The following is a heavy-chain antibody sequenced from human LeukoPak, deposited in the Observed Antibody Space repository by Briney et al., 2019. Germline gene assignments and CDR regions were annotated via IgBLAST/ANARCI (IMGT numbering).Heavy chain of an antibody. CDR2: ISYDGSNK. V-gene: IGHV3-30*18. D-gene: IGHD5-18*01. CDR3: AKDSTAMVTGGDY. Sequence: GGALILSCAAPGFTFSSYGMHWVRQAPGKGLEWVAVISYDGSNKYYADSVKGRFTISRDNSKNTLYLQMNSLRAEDTAVYYCAKDSTAMVTGGDYWGQGTLVTVSS. J-gene: IGHJ4*02. CDR1: GFTFSSYG.